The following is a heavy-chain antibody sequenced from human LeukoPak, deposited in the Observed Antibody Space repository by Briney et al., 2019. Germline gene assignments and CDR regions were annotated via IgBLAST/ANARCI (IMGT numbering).Heavy chain of an antibody. CDR2: ISYDGSNK. Sequence: PGGSLRLSCAASGFTFSSYAMHWVRQAPGKGLEGVAVISYDGSNKYYADSVKGRFTISRDNSKNTLYLQMNSLRAEDTAVYYCARALGELSFYYFDYWGQGTLVTVSS. D-gene: IGHD3-16*02. J-gene: IGHJ4*02. CDR1: GFTFSSYA. V-gene: IGHV3-30*04. CDR3: ARALGELSFYYFDY.